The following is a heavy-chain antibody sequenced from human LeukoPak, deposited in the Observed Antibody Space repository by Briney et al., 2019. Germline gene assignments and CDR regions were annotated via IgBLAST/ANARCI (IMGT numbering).Heavy chain of an antibody. J-gene: IGHJ3*02. V-gene: IGHV1-2*02. CDR2: NNPKSGGT. D-gene: IGHD5-18*01. CDR3: AREGDVDTAMDDSFDI. Sequence: ASVKVSCKASGYTFTGYHMHWVRQAPGQGLEWMGWNNPKSGGTNYAQNFQGRVTMTRDTSISTAYMELSDLRSDDTAVHYCAREGDVDTAMDDSFDIWGQGTMVTVSS. CDR1: GYTFTGYH.